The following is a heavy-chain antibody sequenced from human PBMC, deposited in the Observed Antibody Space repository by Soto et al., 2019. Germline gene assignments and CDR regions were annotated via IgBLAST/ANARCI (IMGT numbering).Heavy chain of an antibody. Sequence: ASVKVSCKTSGYTFSNYGITCVRQAPGQPLEWLGWISLYSDGTNYAQKFQGRVSMTTDTSTTTAYMELRSLRSDDTAVYYCARVVPGAEAWFGPWGQGTLVTISS. CDR3: ARVVPGAEAWFGP. CDR2: ISLYSDGT. J-gene: IGHJ5*02. D-gene: IGHD2-2*01. CDR1: GYTFSNYG. V-gene: IGHV1-18*01.